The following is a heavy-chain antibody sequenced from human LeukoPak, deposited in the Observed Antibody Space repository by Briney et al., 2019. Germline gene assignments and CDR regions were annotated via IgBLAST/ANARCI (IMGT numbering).Heavy chain of an antibody. J-gene: IGHJ6*02. D-gene: IGHD3/OR15-3a*01. CDR1: GFTFSSYG. CDR3: AHLVWEYVGGLDV. Sequence: PGGSLRLSCAASGFTFSSYGMHWVRQAPGKGLEWVAVIWYDGSNKYYADSVKGRFTISRDNSKNTLYLQMHSLRVEDTAVYYCAHLVWEYVGGLDVWGQGTTVTVSS. V-gene: IGHV3-33*01. CDR2: IWYDGSNK.